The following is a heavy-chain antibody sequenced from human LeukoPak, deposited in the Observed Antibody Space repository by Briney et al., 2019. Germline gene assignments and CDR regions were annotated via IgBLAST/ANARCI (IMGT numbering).Heavy chain of an antibody. D-gene: IGHD6-19*01. CDR2: ISGSGGST. CDR1: GFTFSSYS. Sequence: PGRSLRLSCAASGFTFSSYSMNWVRQAPGKGLEWVSAISGSGGSTYYADSVKGRFTISRDNSKNTLYLQMNSLRAEDTAVYYCAKDSPHEQWLVDFDYWGQGTLVTVSS. V-gene: IGHV3-23*01. J-gene: IGHJ4*02. CDR3: AKDSPHEQWLVDFDY.